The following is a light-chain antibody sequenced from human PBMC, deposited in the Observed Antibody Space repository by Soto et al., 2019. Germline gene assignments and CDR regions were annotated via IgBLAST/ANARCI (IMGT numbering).Light chain of an antibody. CDR2: LNSNGSH. J-gene: IGLJ7*01. CDR1: SGYSSYA. Sequence: QPVLTQSPSASASLGASVKLTCTLSSGYSSYAIAWHQQQPEKGPRYLMKLNSNGSHSKGDGIPDRFSGSSSGAERYLTISSLQSEDEAAYYCQTWGTGYAVFGGGTQLTVL. CDR3: QTWGTGYAV. V-gene: IGLV4-69*01.